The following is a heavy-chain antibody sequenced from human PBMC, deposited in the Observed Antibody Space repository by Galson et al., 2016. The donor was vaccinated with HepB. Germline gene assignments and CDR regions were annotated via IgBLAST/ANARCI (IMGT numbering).Heavy chain of an antibody. J-gene: IGHJ3*01. CDR1: GLTFNSYA. CDR3: AKDLIDTAMPGGGDAFDV. D-gene: IGHD5-18*01. Sequence: SLRLSCAASGLTFNSYAMNWVRQAPGQGLEWVSGISGSGSSWSYANSVKGRFTISRDNSKNTLYLQMNSLRAEDTAVYYCAKDLIDTAMPGGGDAFDVWGHGTMVTVSS. CDR2: ISGSGSSW. V-gene: IGHV3-23*01.